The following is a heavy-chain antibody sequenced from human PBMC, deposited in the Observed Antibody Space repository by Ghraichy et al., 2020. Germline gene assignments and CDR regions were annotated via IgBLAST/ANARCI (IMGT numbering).Heavy chain of an antibody. J-gene: IGHJ4*02. D-gene: IGHD3-22*01. CDR3: ARVGHFYYYDSSGYDY. V-gene: IGHV1-18*01. CDR2: ISAYNGNT. Sequence: ASVKVSCKASGYTFTSYGISWVRQAPGQGLEWMGWISAYNGNTNYAQKLQGRVTMTTDTSTSTAYMELRSLRSDDTAVYYCARVGHFYYYDSSGYDYWGQGTLVTVSS. CDR1: GYTFTSYG.